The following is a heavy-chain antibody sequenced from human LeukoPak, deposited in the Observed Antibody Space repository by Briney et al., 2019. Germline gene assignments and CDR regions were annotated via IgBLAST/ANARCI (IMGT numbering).Heavy chain of an antibody. CDR2: IYPGDSDI. CDR3: ARLSDRNWGHPPDY. CDR1: GYSFTRYW. J-gene: IGHJ4*02. D-gene: IGHD7-27*01. Sequence: GESLKISCKGSGYSFTRYWIGWVRQMSGKGLEWMGIIYPGDSDIRYSPSFEGQVTTSADQSTSTAYLQWSSLKASDTAIYYCARLSDRNWGHPPDYWGQGTLVTVSS. V-gene: IGHV5-51*01.